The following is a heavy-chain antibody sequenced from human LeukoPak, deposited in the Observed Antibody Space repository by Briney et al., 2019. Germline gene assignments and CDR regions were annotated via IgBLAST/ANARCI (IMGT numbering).Heavy chain of an antibody. CDR3: ARDEYYYDSRGYSYYFDY. CDR1: GGSVSSGSYY. J-gene: IGHJ4*02. Sequence: PSETLSLTCAVSGGSVSSGSYYWTWIRQPPGKGLEWIGCIYYTGSTNYNPSLKSRVTISADTSKNQFSLKLSSVTAADTAVYYCARDEYYYDSRGYSYYFDYWGQGTLVTVSS. CDR2: IYYTGST. D-gene: IGHD3-22*01. V-gene: IGHV4-61*01.